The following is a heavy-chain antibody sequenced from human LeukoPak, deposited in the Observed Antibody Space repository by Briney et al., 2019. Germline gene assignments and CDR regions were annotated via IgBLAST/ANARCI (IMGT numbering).Heavy chain of an antibody. CDR2: IIPIFGTA. Sequence: VASVTVSFKSSGGTFISYAISWVRQAPGQGLDWMGGIIPIFGTANYAQKFRGRVTITTDESTSTAYMELSSLRSEDTAVYYCAREDSSSTPTGFDPWGQGTLVTVSS. J-gene: IGHJ5*02. V-gene: IGHV1-69*05. D-gene: IGHD6-13*01. CDR3: AREDSSSTPTGFDP. CDR1: GGTFISYA.